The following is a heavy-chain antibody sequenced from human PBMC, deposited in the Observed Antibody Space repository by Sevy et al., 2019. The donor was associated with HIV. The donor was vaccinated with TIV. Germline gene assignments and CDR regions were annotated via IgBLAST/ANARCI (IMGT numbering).Heavy chain of an antibody. Sequence: GGSLRLSCAASGFTLSSYWMHWVRQAPGKGLVWVSRINSDGSSTSYANSVKGRFTISRDNAKNTLYLQMNSLRAEDTAVYYCARGGEYCYGRETYGMDVWGQGTTVTVSS. CDR3: ARGGEYCYGRETYGMDV. J-gene: IGHJ6*02. V-gene: IGHV3-74*01. D-gene: IGHD5-18*01. CDR2: INSDGSST. CDR1: GFTLSSYW.